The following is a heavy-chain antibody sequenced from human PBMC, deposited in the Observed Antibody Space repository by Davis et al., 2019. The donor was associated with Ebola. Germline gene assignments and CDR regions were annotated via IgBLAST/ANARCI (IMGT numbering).Heavy chain of an antibody. Sequence: GESLKTPCAASGFTFSSYTMNWVRHAPGKGLEWVSSITSSSHYIYYADSVKGRFTISRDNAKNSLYLQMKSLRAEDTAVYYGAGVGSSGEVFDYWGQGTLVTVSS. CDR3: AGVGSSGEVFDY. J-gene: IGHJ4*02. D-gene: IGHD6-6*01. CDR2: ITSSSHYI. V-gene: IGHV3-21*01. CDR1: GFTFSSYT.